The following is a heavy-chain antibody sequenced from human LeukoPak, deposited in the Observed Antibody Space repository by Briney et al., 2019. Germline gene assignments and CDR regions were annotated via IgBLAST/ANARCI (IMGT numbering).Heavy chain of an antibody. D-gene: IGHD3-22*01. CDR1: GGSISSGDYS. CDR3: ARPYYYDSRIDP. J-gene: IGHJ5*02. V-gene: IGHV4-30-4*01. Sequence: PSQTLSLTCTVSGGSISSGDYSWSWIRQPPGKGLEWIAYMYYSGSTYYNPSLKSRVTMSADTSKNQLSLKLSSVTAADTAVYYCARPYYYDSRIDPWGQGILVTVSS. CDR2: MYYSGST.